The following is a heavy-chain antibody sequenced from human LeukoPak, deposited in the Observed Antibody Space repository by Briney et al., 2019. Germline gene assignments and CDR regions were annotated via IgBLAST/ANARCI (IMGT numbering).Heavy chain of an antibody. CDR3: ARDGVDCSSTSCYPDFDY. J-gene: IGHJ4*02. CDR2: TYYRSKWYN. Sequence: SQTLSLTFAISGDSVSINSAAWNWIRQSPSRGLEWLGRTYYRSKWYNDYAVSVKSRITINPDTSKNQFSLQLNSVTPEDTAVYYCARDGVDCSSTSCYPDFDYWGQGTLVTVSS. CDR1: GDSVSINSAA. V-gene: IGHV6-1*01. D-gene: IGHD2-2*01.